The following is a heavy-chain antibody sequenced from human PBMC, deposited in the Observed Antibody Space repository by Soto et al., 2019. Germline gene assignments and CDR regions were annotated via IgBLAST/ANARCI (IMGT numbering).Heavy chain of an antibody. CDR1: EYTFTDYY. D-gene: IGHD6-19*01. CDR3: DTNGIPVSGHDNYHYNLDV. CDR2: INPNSGDT. V-gene: IGHV1-2*02. Sequence: GASVKVSCKASEYTFTDYYMHWVRQAPGQGPEWMGWINPNSGDTNYAQKFQGRVTMTRDTSISTAYMELRRLTSDDTAVYYCDTNGIPVSGHDNYHYNLDVWGQGTTVTVSS. J-gene: IGHJ6*02.